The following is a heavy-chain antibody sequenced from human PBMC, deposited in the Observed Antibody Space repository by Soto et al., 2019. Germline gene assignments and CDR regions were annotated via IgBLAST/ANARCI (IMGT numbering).Heavy chain of an antibody. J-gene: IGHJ6*02. D-gene: IGHD3-22*01. CDR1: GFTFSSYA. Sequence: GGSLRLSCAAPGFTFSSYAMSWVRQAPGKGLEWVSAISGSGGSTYYADSVKGRFTISRDNSKNTLYLQMNSLRAEDTAVYYCAKDYYDSSGYYFSYYYYGMDVWGQGTTVTVSS. CDR2: ISGSGGST. V-gene: IGHV3-23*01. CDR3: AKDYYDSSGYYFSYYYYGMDV.